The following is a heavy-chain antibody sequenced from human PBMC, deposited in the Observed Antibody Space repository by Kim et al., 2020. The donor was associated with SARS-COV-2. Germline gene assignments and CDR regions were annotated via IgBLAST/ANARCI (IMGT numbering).Heavy chain of an antibody. CDR2: IRSKAYGGTT. CDR1: GFTFGDYA. Sequence: GGSLRLSCTASGFTFGDYAMSWFRQAPGKGLEWVGFIRSKAYGGTTEYAASVKGRFTISRDDSKSIAYLQMNSLKTEDTAVYYCTRAYSSSWYNYYYYGMDVWGQGTTVTVSS. CDR3: TRAYSSSWYNYYYYGMDV. J-gene: IGHJ6*02. V-gene: IGHV3-49*03. D-gene: IGHD6-13*01.